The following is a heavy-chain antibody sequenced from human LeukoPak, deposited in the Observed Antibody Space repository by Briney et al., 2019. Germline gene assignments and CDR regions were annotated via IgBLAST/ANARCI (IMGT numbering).Heavy chain of an antibody. V-gene: IGHV3-23*01. D-gene: IGHD6-13*01. CDR2: ISGSGGGT. J-gene: IGHJ4*02. Sequence: PGGSLGLSCAASGFTFSSYAMSWVRQAPGKGLEWVSAISGSGGGTYYADSVKGRFTISRDNSKNTLYLQMNSLRAEDTAVYYCAKVGHSSSWLYYFDYWGQGTLVTVSS. CDR3: AKVGHSSSWLYYFDY. CDR1: GFTFSSYA.